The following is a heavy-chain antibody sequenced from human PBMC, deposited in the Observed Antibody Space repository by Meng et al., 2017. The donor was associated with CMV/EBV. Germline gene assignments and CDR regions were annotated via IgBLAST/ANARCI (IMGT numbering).Heavy chain of an antibody. CDR2: IKSKTDGGTT. J-gene: IGHJ6*02. Sequence: GESLKISCAVSGFTFSNAWMSWVRQAPGKGLEWVGRIKSKTDGGTTDYAAPVKGRFTISRDDSKNTLYLQMNSLKTEDTAVYYCTTDRDWNDWNYYYGMDVWGQGTTVTVSS. CDR1: GFTFSNAW. V-gene: IGHV3-15*01. CDR3: TTDRDWNDWNYYYGMDV. D-gene: IGHD1-1*01.